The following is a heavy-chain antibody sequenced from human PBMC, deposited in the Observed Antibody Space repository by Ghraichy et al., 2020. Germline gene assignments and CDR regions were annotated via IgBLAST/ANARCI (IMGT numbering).Heavy chain of an antibody. CDR1: GVTFNIYA. D-gene: IGHD5-18*01. Sequence: GGSLRLSCAASGVTFNIYAMSWVRQAPGKGLEWVSGITYIDSTTYYANSVKGRFTISRDNSNNTVSLQMNSLRAEDTAVYYCAKDVRETFGYGLYGMDVWGQGTKVTVSS. CDR2: ITYIDSTT. CDR3: AKDVRETFGYGLYGMDV. J-gene: IGHJ6*02. V-gene: IGHV3-23*01.